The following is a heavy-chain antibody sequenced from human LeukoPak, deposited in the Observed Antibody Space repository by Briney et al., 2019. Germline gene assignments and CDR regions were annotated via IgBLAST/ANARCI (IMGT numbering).Heavy chain of an antibody. J-gene: IGHJ3*02. V-gene: IGHV4-34*01. D-gene: IGHD3-22*01. CDR1: GGSFSGYY. CDR2: INHSGST. CDR3: ARRMLYYDSSGYPSPDAFDI. Sequence: PSETLSLTCAVYGGSFSGYYWSWIRQPPGKGLEWIGEINHSGSTNYNPSLKSRVTISVDTSKNQFSLKLSSVTAADTAVYYCARRMLYYDSSGYPSPDAFDIWGQGTMVTVSS.